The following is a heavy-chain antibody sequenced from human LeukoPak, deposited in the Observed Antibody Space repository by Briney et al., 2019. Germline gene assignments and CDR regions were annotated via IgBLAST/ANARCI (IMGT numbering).Heavy chain of an antibody. J-gene: IGHJ5*02. CDR3: AAHIVEVVVVPAAMGGWFDP. Sequence: GRSLRLSCAASGFTFSSYGMHWVRQAPGKGLEWVAVVSYDGTNKYYADSVKGRFTISRDNSKNTLYLQMSSLRVEDTAVYYCAAHIVEVVVVPAAMGGWFDPWGQGTLVTVSS. CDR2: VSYDGTNK. D-gene: IGHD2-2*01. V-gene: IGHV3-30*03. CDR1: GFTFSSYG.